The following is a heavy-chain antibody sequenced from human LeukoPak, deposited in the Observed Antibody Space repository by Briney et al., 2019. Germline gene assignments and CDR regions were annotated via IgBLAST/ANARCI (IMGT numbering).Heavy chain of an antibody. Sequence: GGSLRLSCAASGFTFDDYAMHWVRRAPGKGLEWVSGISWNSGSIGYADSVKGRFTISRDNAKNSLYLQMNSLRAEDTALYYCAKDIKVGATPEAFDIWGQGTMVTVSS. CDR3: AKDIKVGATPEAFDI. CDR1: GFTFDDYA. J-gene: IGHJ3*02. CDR2: ISWNSGSI. D-gene: IGHD1-26*01. V-gene: IGHV3-9*01.